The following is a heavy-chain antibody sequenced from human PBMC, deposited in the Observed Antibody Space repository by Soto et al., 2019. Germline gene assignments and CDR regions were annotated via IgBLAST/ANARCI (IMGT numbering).Heavy chain of an antibody. V-gene: IGHV4-39*01. CDR3: ARLGGYCSSTGCYGYYALDV. CDR1: GGSISSSSYY. D-gene: IGHD2-2*01. Sequence: SETLSLTCTVSGGSISSSSYYWGWIRQPPGKGLEWIGSIYYSGSTYYNPSLKSRVTISVDTSKNQFSLKLSSVTAADTAVYYCARLGGYCSSTGCYGYYALDVWGPGTTVT. CDR2: IYYSGST. J-gene: IGHJ6*02.